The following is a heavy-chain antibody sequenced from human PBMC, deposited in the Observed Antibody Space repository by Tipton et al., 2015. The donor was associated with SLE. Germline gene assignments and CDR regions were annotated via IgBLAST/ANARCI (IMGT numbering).Heavy chain of an antibody. CDR1: GFTFSSYS. D-gene: IGHD1-7*01. J-gene: IGHJ4*02. Sequence: SLRLSCAASGFTFSSYSMNWVRQAPGKGLEWVSSISSSSSYIYYADSVKGRFTISRDNAKNSLYLQMNSLRAEDTAVYYCARDGNFLGTFDYWGQGTLVTVSS. CDR3: ARDGNFLGTFDY. V-gene: IGHV3-21*01. CDR2: ISSSSSYI.